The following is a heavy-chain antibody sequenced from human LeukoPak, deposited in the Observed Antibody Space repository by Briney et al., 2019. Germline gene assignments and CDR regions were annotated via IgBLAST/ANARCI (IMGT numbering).Heavy chain of an antibody. CDR2: ISSSGSTI. Sequence: GGSLRLSCAASGFTFSSYEMNWVRQAPGKGLDWVSYISSSGSTIYYADSVKGRFTISRDNAKNSLYLQMNSLRAEDTAVYYCARAPGVKLLWFGEPWGQGTLVTVSS. D-gene: IGHD3-10*01. CDR3: ARAPGVKLLWFGEP. J-gene: IGHJ4*02. CDR1: GFTFSSYE. V-gene: IGHV3-48*03.